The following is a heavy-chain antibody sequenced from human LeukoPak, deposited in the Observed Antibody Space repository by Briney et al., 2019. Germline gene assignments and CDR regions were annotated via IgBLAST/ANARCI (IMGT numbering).Heavy chain of an antibody. CDR3: ARDRARITMVRGVRLSWFDP. D-gene: IGHD3-10*01. CDR1: GYTFTGYY. CDR2: INPNSGGT. Sequence: ASVKVSCKASGYTFTGYYMHWVRQAPGQGLEWMGRINPNSGGTNYAQKFLGRVTMTRDTSISTACMELSRLRSDDTAVYYCARDRARITMVRGVRLSWFDPWGQGTLVTVSS. V-gene: IGHV1-2*06. J-gene: IGHJ5*02.